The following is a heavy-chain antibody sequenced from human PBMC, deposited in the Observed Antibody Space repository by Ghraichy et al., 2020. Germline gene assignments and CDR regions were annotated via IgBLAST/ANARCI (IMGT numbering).Heavy chain of an antibody. CDR3: ARDEKGSYPDWGSYFEF. Sequence: GGSLRLSCAASGFTFSNFAMHWVRQAPGKGLEYVSAVSGNGRHTYYVNSVKDRFTISRDNSKNTLYLQMGSLRAEDMAVYYCARDEKGSYPDWGSYFEFWGQGTLVTVSS. CDR2: VSGNGRHT. J-gene: IGHJ4*02. D-gene: IGHD3-10*01. V-gene: IGHV3-64*01. CDR1: GFTFSNFA.